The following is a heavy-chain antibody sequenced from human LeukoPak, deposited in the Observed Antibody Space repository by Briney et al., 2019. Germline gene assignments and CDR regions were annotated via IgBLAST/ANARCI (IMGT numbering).Heavy chain of an antibody. J-gene: IGHJ4*02. CDR1: GFIFNNYW. Sequence: GGSLRLSCVASGFIFNNYWMGWVRQAPGKGLEWVANIKHDEIEKYYVDSVKGRFIISRDNAKNSLFLQMNSLRVEDTAIYYCTRVPYGDYWSSDYWGQGTLVTASS. V-gene: IGHV3-7*01. D-gene: IGHD4-17*01. CDR3: TRVPYGDYWSSDY. CDR2: IKHDEIEK.